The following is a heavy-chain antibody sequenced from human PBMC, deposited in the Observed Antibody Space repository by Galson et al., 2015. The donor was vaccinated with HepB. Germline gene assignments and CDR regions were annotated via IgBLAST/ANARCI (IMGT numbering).Heavy chain of an antibody. CDR1: GFTFSAYN. Sequence: SLRLSCAASGFTFSAYNMHWVRQAPVKGLEWLAIISPDGSRTFYADSVRGQFNISRDNSKNTLVLQVDVLRPEDTAMDYCARDFKWNFHLWCQGTLVTVSS. V-gene: IGHV3-30-3*01. CDR2: ISPDGSRT. D-gene: IGHD1-1*01. CDR3: ARDFKWNFHL. J-gene: IGHJ4*02.